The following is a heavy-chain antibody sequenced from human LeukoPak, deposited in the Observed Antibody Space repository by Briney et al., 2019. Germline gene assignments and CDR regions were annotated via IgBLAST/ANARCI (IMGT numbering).Heavy chain of an antibody. V-gene: IGHV4-59*01. CDR2: IYYSGST. J-gene: IGHJ4*02. D-gene: IGHD6-19*01. CDR1: GGSISSYY. Sequence: SETLSLTCTVSGGSISSYYWSWIRQPPGKGLEWIGYIYYSGSTNCNPSLKSRVTISVDTSKNQFSLRLTSVTAADTAVYYCAGYSSAWYQYFDYWGQGTLVTVSS. CDR3: AGYSSAWYQYFDY.